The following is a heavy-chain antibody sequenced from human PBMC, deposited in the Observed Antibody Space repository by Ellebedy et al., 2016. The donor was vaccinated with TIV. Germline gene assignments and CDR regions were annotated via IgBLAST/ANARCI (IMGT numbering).Heavy chain of an antibody. CDR1: GGSISSYY. J-gene: IGHJ4*02. CDR3: ARGGVGVGADY. Sequence: GSLRLSCIVSGGSISSYYWNWIRQPPGKGLEWIGYIYYSESTNYNPSLKSRVTISLDTSKNQFSLKLSSVTAADTAVYYCARGGVGVGADYWGQGTLVTVSS. D-gene: IGHD3-16*01. CDR2: IYYSEST. V-gene: IGHV4-59*08.